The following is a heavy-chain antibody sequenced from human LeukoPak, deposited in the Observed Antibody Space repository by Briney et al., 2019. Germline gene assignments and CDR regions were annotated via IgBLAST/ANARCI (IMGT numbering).Heavy chain of an antibody. Sequence: GGSLRLSCAASGFTFDDYAMHWVRQAPGKGLEWVSGVSWNSGSIDYADSVKGRFTISRDNAKNSLYLHMNSLRAEDTALYYCAKDKFGGDQQLVRGYDYWGQGTPVTVSS. J-gene: IGHJ4*02. CDR2: VSWNSGSI. CDR1: GFTFDDYA. D-gene: IGHD6-13*01. CDR3: AKDKFGGDQQLVRGYDY. V-gene: IGHV3-9*01.